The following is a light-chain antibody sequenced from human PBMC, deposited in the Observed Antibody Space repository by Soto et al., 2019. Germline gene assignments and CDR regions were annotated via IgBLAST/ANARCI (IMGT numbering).Light chain of an antibody. Sequence: PSTLSASVGDRVTITCRASQSISSWLAWYXXKXGXXXKXXXYWASTRESGVPDRFSGSGSGTDFTLIISSLQAEDVAVYFCQQYYNPPWTFGQGNKVDIK. CDR2: WAS. CDR1: QSISSW. J-gene: IGKJ1*01. V-gene: IGKV1-5*03. CDR3: QQYYNPPWT.